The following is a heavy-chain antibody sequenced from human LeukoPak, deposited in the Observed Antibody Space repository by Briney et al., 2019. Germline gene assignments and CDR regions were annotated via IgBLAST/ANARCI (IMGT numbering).Heavy chain of an antibody. CDR3: ARQYDGAAFDI. V-gene: IGHV4-30-4*08. CDR2: IYYSGST. Sequence: SETLSLTCTVSGGSISSGDYYWSWIRQPPGKGLEWIGYIYYSGSTYYNPSLKSRVTISVGTSKNQFSLKLSSVTAADTAVYYCARQYDGAAFDIWGQGTMVTVSS. J-gene: IGHJ3*02. D-gene: IGHD3-16*01. CDR1: GGSISSGDYY.